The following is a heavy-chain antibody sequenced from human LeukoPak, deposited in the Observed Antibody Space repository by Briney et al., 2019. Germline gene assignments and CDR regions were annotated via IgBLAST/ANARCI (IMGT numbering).Heavy chain of an antibody. Sequence: ASVKVSCKASGYTFTGYYLHWVRQAPGQGLEWMGWINPNSGGTNYAQKFQGRVTMTRDTSISTAYMELSRLRSDDTAVYYCARGPSAGVVNNVWGQGTLVTVSS. J-gene: IGHJ4*02. CDR2: INPNSGGT. CDR3: ARGPSAGVVNNV. V-gene: IGHV1-2*02. CDR1: GYTFTGYY. D-gene: IGHD2/OR15-2a*01.